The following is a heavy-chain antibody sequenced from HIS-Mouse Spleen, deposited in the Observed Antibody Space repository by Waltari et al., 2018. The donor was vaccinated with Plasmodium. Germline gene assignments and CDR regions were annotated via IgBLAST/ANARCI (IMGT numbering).Heavy chain of an antibody. J-gene: IGHJ4*02. Sequence: QVQLVAFGGGLVQPWRSLRLFCSAAGFTFRNYGMKWFRQAPGKGLEWVAVIAYDGSNKYYADSVKGRFTISRDNSKNTLYLQMNSLRAEDTAVYYCAKILSYSSSPEDYWGQGTLVTVSS. CDR1: GFTFRNYG. CDR2: IAYDGSNK. D-gene: IGHD6-6*01. CDR3: AKILSYSSSPEDY. V-gene: IGHV3-30*18.